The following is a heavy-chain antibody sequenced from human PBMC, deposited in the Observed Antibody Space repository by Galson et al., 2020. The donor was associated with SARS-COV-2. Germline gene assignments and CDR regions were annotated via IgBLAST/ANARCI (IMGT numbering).Heavy chain of an antibody. J-gene: IGHJ6*03. CDR2: IIPILGIA. CDR1: GGTFSSYA. Sequence: SVKVSCKASGGTFSSYAISWVRQAPGQGLEWMGGIIPILGIANYAQKFQGRVTITADKSTSTAYMELSSLRSEDTAVYYCARRGLGYCSSTSCYRDYYYYYMDVGGKGTTVTVSS. CDR3: ARRGLGYCSSTSCYRDYYYYYMDV. V-gene: IGHV1-69*10. D-gene: IGHD2-2*02.